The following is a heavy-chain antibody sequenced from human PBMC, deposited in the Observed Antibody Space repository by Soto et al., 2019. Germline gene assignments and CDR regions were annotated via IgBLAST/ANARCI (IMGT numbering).Heavy chain of an antibody. Sequence: PSETLSLTCTVTGVSIGTSGDYWGWVRQPPGKGLEWIGSVYRTGSVYYNPSLYNPSLESRLSITVDTSKNQFPLKLRSVTAADTAVYYCVDVFTGSTFGYWGQGTLVTVSS. CDR1: GVSIGTSGDY. J-gene: IGHJ4*02. CDR3: VDVFTGSTFGY. CDR2: VYRTGSV. D-gene: IGHD3-9*01. V-gene: IGHV4-39*01.